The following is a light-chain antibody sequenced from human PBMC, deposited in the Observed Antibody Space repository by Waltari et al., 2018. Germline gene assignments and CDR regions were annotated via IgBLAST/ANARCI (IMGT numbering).Light chain of an antibody. V-gene: IGLV5-45*01. J-gene: IGLJ3*02. CDR1: SDINVRTYK. CDR2: YKPDSTI. CDR3: MILYNNAVV. Sequence: QAVLTQPASLSASPGASASLTCTLRSDINVRTYKIYWYQQRPGSPPQFLLKYKPDSTIHLVSGVPSRFSGSKDTSANAFSLLISGLQSEDEAYYYCMILYNNAVVFGGGTNLTVL.